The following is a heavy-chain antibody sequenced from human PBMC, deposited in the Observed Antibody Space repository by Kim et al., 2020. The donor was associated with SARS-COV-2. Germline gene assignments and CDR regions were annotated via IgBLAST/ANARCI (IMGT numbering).Heavy chain of an antibody. J-gene: IGHJ3*02. CDR2: IYYSGST. CDR1: GGSISRYY. CDR3: ARKGLGHCSGGSCYSAFD. V-gene: IGHV4-59*01. D-gene: IGHD2-15*01. Sequence: SETLSLTCTVSGGSISRYYWSWIRQPPGKGLEWIGSIYYSGSTNYNPSLKSRVTISVDTSKNQLSLKLSSVTAADTAVYYCARKGLGHCSGGSCYSAFD.